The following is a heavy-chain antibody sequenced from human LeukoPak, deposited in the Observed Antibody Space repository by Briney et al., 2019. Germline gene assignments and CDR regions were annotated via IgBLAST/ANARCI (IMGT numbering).Heavy chain of an antibody. CDR1: GFTFSSYG. D-gene: IGHD2-8*01. V-gene: IGHV3-33*01. CDR2: IWYDGSNK. J-gene: IGHJ6*03. Sequence: GRSLRLSCAASGFTFSSYGMHWVRQAPGKGLEWLAVIWYDGSNKYYADSVKGRFTISRDNSKNTLYLQMNSLRAEDTAVYYCARANVGYIKTNYYYYMDVWGKGTTVTVSS. CDR3: ARANVGYIKTNYYYYMDV.